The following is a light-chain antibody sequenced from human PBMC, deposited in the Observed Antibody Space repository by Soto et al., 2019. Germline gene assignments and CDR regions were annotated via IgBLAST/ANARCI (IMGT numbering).Light chain of an antibody. CDR1: RSVSSY. CDR3: QQSHSSPLS. V-gene: IGKV3-11*01. Sequence: EIVLTQSPATLSLSPGERATLSCRASRSVSSYLAWYQQKPGQAPRLLIYDASNRATGIPARFSGSGSGTDFTLTISSLQPEDSAVYYCQQSHSSPLSFGGGTKVEFK. CDR2: DAS. J-gene: IGKJ4*01.